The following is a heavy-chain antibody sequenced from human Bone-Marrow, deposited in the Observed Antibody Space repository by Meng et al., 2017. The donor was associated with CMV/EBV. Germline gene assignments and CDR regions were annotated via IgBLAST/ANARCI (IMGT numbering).Heavy chain of an antibody. CDR2: IRQDGSEK. CDR1: GFMPSRYW. CDR3: ARICVTGRACYHFDY. D-gene: IGHD1-14*01. V-gene: IGHV3-7*01. J-gene: IGHJ4*02. Sequence: GGSLRLSCAGSGFMPSRYWMSWVRQVPGKGMEWVANIRQDGSEKHYGDSVEGRFTIARDNAKNSFYLQMNSLRADDTAVYYCARICVTGRACYHFDYWGQGTLVTVSS.